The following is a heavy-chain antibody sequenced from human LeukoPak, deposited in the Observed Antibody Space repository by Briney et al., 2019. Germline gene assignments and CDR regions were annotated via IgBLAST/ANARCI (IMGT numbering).Heavy chain of an antibody. V-gene: IGHV1-69*13. J-gene: IGHJ4*02. Sequence: EASVKVSCKASGGTFSSYAISWVRQAPGQGLEWMGGIIPIFGTANYAQKFQGRVTITADESTSTAYMELSRLRSDDTAVYYCAREVTLWSARGNRDYFDYWGQGTLVTVSS. D-gene: IGHD6-6*01. CDR1: GGTFSSYA. CDR2: IIPIFGTA. CDR3: AREVTLWSARGNRDYFDY.